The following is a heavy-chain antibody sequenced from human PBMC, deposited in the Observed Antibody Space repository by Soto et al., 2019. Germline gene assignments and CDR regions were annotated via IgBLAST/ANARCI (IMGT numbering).Heavy chain of an antibody. CDR3: ARLHEALDY. Sequence: SETLSLTCTVSGDSVSSGSYYWCWIRQPPGKGLEWVGYIYNSQSTSYNPSLKSRVSISVDTSKNQFSLKLSSVTAADTAVYYCARLHEALDYWGQGALVTVSS. J-gene: IGHJ4*02. CDR1: GDSVSSGSYY. D-gene: IGHD4-4*01. V-gene: IGHV4-61*01. CDR2: IYNSQST.